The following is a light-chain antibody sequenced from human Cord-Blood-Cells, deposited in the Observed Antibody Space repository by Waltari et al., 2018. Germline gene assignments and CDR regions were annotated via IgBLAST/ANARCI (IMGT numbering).Light chain of an antibody. J-gene: IGKJ3*01. CDR1: QSVSSY. V-gene: IGKV3-11*01. CDR3: QQRSNWIFT. Sequence: IVLTQSPATLSLSPGESATLSCRASQSVSSYLAWYQQKPGQAPRLLIYDASKRATGIPARFSGSGSGTDFTLTISSLEPEDFAVYYCQQRSNWIFTFGPGTKVDIK. CDR2: DAS.